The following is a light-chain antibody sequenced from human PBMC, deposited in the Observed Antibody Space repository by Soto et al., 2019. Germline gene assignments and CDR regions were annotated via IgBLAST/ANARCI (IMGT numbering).Light chain of an antibody. CDR2: SVS. CDR3: CSYAGSYTYV. V-gene: IGLV2-11*01. Sequence: QSALIQPRSVSGSPGQSVTISCTGTSSDVGGHNYVSWYQQHPGKAPKLMISSVSKRPSGVPDRFSGSKSGNTASLTISGLQAEDEADYYCCSYAGSYTYVFGTGTKLTVL. J-gene: IGLJ1*01. CDR1: SSDVGGHNY.